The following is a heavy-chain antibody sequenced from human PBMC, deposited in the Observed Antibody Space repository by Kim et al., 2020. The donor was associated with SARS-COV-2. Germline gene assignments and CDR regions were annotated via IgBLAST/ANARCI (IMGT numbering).Heavy chain of an antibody. D-gene: IGHD2-2*01. Sequence: GGSLRLSCAASGFTFGSYGMSWVRQAPGTGLGWVSSISGSGGRTYYADSVMGRFTISRDNSKNTLYLQMNSLRAEDTAVYYCGKMFGCSSSYPRYYY. V-gene: IGHV3-23*01. CDR3: GKMFGCSSSYPRYYY. CDR1: GFTFGSYG. J-gene: IGHJ6*01. CDR2: ISGSGGRT.